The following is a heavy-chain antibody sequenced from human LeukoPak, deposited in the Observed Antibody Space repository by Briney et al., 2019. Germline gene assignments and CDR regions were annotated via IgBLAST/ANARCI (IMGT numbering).Heavy chain of an antibody. CDR3: ASSGGDYGGNPERH. Sequence: PGGSLRLSCAASGFTFSSYSMNWVRQAPGKGLEWVSYISSSSSTIYYADSVKGRFTISRDNAKNSLYLQMNSLRAEDTAVYYCASSGGDYGGNPERHWGQGTLVTVSS. V-gene: IGHV3-48*01. CDR1: GFTFSSYS. CDR2: ISSSSSTI. J-gene: IGHJ4*02. D-gene: IGHD4-23*01.